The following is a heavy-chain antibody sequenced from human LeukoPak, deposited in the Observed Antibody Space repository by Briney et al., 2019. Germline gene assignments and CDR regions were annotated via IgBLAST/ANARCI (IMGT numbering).Heavy chain of an antibody. J-gene: IGHJ4*02. D-gene: IGHD6-13*01. CDR1: GFTFSTFE. V-gene: IGHV3-48*03. CDR3: ARGRIGAAGARFDY. Sequence: GGSLRLSCAASGFTFSTFEMNWVRQAPGKGLEWVSYISASGSSIYYADSVKGRFTISRDNAKNSLYLQMNNLRVEDTAVYYCARGRIGAAGARFDYWGQGTLVTVSS. CDR2: ISASGSSI.